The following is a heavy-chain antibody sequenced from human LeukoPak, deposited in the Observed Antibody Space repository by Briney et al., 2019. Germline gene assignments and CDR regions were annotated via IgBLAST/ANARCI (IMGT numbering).Heavy chain of an antibody. CDR2: ISAYNGST. J-gene: IGHJ4*02. D-gene: IGHD6-19*01. CDR3: ARDPHQFSSGWSQFEY. Sequence: ASVKVSCKASGYTFTSYGISWVRQAPGQGLEWMGWISAYNGSTKYAQKLQGRVTMTTDTSTSTAYMELRSLRSEDTAVYYCARDPHQFSSGWSQFEYWGQGTLVTVSS. CDR1: GYTFTSYG. V-gene: IGHV1-18*01.